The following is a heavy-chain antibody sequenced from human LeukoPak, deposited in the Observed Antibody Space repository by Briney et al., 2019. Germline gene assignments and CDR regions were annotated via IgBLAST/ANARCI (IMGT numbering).Heavy chain of an antibody. V-gene: IGHV4-4*07. CDR3: ARGGARALINVDTAMAFDY. CDR1: GGSISSYY. D-gene: IGHD5-18*01. Sequence: PSETLSLTCTVSGGSISSYYWSWIRQPAGKGLEWIGRIYTSGSTNYNPSLKSRVTMSVDTSKNQFSLKLSSVTAADTAVYYCARGGARALINVDTAMAFDYWGQGTLVTVSS. J-gene: IGHJ4*02. CDR2: IYTSGST.